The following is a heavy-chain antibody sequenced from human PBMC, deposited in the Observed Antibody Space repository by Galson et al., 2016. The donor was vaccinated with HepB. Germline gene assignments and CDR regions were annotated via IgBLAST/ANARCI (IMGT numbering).Heavy chain of an antibody. CDR3: ARGYWTGTSYNDY. Sequence: SLRLSCAASGFTFKSYWMHWVRQAPGKGLMWVSRINSDGSTTSFADSVKGRFTISRDNAKNTLYLQMNSLRAEDTAVYYCARGYWTGTSYNDYWGQGTLVTVSS. J-gene: IGHJ4*02. CDR2: INSDGSTT. V-gene: IGHV3-74*01. D-gene: IGHD1-1*01. CDR1: GFTFKSYW.